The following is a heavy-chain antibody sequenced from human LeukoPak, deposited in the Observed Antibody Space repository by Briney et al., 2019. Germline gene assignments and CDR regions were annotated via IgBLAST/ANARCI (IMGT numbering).Heavy chain of an antibody. D-gene: IGHD2-15*01. V-gene: IGHV1-2*02. CDR1: GYTFTDYY. J-gene: IGHJ3*02. CDR2: INPISGGT. Sequence: ASVKVSCKASGYTFTDYYMHWVRQAPGQGLEWMGWINPISGGTNYAQKFQGRVTMTRDTSISTANMELSRLKSDDTAVYYCARVSGGSWGAFDIWGQGTMVTVSS. CDR3: ARVSGGSWGAFDI.